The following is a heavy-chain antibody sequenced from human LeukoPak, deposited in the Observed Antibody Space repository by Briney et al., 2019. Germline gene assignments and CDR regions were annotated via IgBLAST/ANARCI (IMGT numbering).Heavy chain of an antibody. CDR2: INPNSGGT. CDR3: ARSSFGEGASSFDI. V-gene: IGHV1-2*02. Sequence: ASVKVSCKASGYTFTGYYMHWVRQAPGQGLEWMGWINPNSGGTNYAQKFQGRVTMTRDTSISTAYMELSRLRSDDTAVYYCARSSFGEGASSFDIWGQGTMVTVSS. CDR1: GYTFTGYY. D-gene: IGHD1-26*01. J-gene: IGHJ3*02.